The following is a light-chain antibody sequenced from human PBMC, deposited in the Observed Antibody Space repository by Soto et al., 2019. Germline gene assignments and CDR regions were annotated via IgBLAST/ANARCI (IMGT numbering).Light chain of an antibody. J-gene: IGLJ1*01. Sequence: QSALTQPASVSGTPGQSITISCTGTSSDVVGYNYVSWFQQHPGKAPKLMIYDVRNRPSGISNRFSGSKSGNTASLTISGLQAEDEADYYCNSYTSSSTYVLGTGTKVTAL. CDR2: DVR. V-gene: IGLV2-14*01. CDR3: NSYTSSSTYV. CDR1: SSDVVGYNY.